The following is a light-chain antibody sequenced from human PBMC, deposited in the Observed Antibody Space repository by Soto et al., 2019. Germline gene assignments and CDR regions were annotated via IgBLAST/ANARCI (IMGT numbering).Light chain of an antibody. J-gene: IGKJ3*01. CDR2: DAS. CDR1: QDIGSY. CDR3: QHYKTPIFT. Sequence: DIQMTQSPSSLSASLGDRITISCRASQDIGSYLNWYQHKPGKAPNLLIYDASNLETGVPSRFSGSGSGTEFKFSISGLQPEDVATYYCQHYKTPIFTFGPGTKVDFK. V-gene: IGKV1-33*01.